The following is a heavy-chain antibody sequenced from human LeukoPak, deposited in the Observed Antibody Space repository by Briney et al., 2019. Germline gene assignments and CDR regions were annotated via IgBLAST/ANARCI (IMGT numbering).Heavy chain of an antibody. CDR1: GLTFRRYG. D-gene: IGHD3-22*01. CDR3: AKSDYYYDSSGYLGIDY. J-gene: IGHJ4*02. V-gene: IGHV3-30*02. CDR2: IESDESIR. Sequence: GGSLRLSCAASGLTFRRYGMHWVRQTPGKGLEWVAFIESDESIRQYADLVKGRFTISRDNSKNTLYLQMNSLRAEDTAVYYCAKSDYYYDSSGYLGIDYWGQGTLVTVSS.